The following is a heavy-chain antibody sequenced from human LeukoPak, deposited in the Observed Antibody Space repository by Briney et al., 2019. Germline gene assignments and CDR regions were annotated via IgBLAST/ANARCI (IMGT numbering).Heavy chain of an antibody. CDR2: ISAYNGNT. J-gene: IGHJ6*02. CDR3: AREGVAVAGTDYYYYYGMDV. V-gene: IGHV1-18*01. CDR1: GYTFTSYG. D-gene: IGHD6-19*01. Sequence: ASVKVSCKASGYTFTSYGISWVRQAPGQGLEWMGWISAYNGNTNYAQKLQGRVTMTTDTSTSTAYMELRSLRSDDTAVYSCAREGVAVAGTDYYYYYGMDVWGQGTTVTVSS.